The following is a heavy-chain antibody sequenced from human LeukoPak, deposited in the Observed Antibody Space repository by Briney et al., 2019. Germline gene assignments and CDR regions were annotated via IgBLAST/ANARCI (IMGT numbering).Heavy chain of an antibody. D-gene: IGHD6-13*01. CDR1: GGTFSSYA. CDR2: INPNSGGT. V-gene: IGHV1-2*02. Sequence: ASVKVSCKASGGTFSSYAISWVRQAPGQGLEWMGWINPNSGGTNYAQKFQGRVTMTRDTSISTAYMEPSRLRSDDTAVYYCAREQQLDAFDIWGQGTMVTVSS. J-gene: IGHJ3*02. CDR3: AREQQLDAFDI.